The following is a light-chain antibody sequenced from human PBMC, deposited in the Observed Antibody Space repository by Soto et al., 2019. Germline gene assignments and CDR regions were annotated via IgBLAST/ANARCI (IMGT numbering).Light chain of an antibody. CDR3: QQYGSSPST. CDR2: GAS. CDR1: QSVSSSY. J-gene: IGKJ5*01. Sequence: IVLPQSPGTLSVSPGERSTVSFSASQSVSSSYLAWYQQKPGQAPRLLIYGASSRATGIPDRFSGSGSGTDFTLTIIRLEPEDFAVYYCQQYGSSPSTFGQGTRLENK. V-gene: IGKV3-20*01.